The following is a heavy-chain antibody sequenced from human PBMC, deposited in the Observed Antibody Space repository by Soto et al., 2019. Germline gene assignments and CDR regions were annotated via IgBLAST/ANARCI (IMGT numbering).Heavy chain of an antibody. CDR2: ISSSSSTI. V-gene: IGHV3-48*02. CDR1: GFTFSSYS. D-gene: IGHD3-10*01. Sequence: GGSLRLSCAASGFTFSSYSMNWVRQAPGKGLEWVSYISSSSSTIYYADSVKGRFTISRDNAKNSLYLQMNSLRDEDTAVYYCARDSDSYYYGSGSYLSGAFDIWGQGTMVTVSS. CDR3: ARDSDSYYYGSGSYLSGAFDI. J-gene: IGHJ3*02.